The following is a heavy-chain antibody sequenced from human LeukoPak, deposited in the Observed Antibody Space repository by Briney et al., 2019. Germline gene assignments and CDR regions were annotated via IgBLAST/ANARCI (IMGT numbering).Heavy chain of an antibody. CDR1: GYTFTSYG. J-gene: IGHJ1*01. CDR2: ISAYNGNT. Sequence: ASVKVSCKASGYTFTSYGISWVRQAPGQGLEWMGWISAYNGNTKYAQKVLGRVTMTTDTSTSTAYMELRSLRSDDTAVYYCTRQLGSPGYFQHCGQGTLVTVSS. D-gene: IGHD3-10*01. V-gene: IGHV1-18*01. CDR3: TRQLGSPGYFQH.